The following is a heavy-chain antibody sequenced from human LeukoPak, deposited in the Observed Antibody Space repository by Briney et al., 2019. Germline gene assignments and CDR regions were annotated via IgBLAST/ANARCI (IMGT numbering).Heavy chain of an antibody. J-gene: IGHJ4*02. CDR3: ARDYYDSSGYYPWGY. D-gene: IGHD3-22*01. V-gene: IGHV3-30*03. CDR1: GFIFSSYW. CDR2: ISYDGSNK. Sequence: GGSLRLSCAASGFIFSSYWMSWVRQAPGKGLEWVAVISYDGSNKYYADSVKGRFTSSRDTSKNTLYLQMNSLRAEDTAVYYCARDYYDSSGYYPWGYWGQGTLVTVSS.